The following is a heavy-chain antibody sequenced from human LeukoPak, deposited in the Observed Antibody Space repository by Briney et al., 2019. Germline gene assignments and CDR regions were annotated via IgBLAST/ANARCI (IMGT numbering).Heavy chain of an antibody. CDR1: GGSISSYY. Sequence: SETLSLTCTVSGGSISSYYWSWIRQPPGKGLEWIGYIYYSGSTNYNPSLKSRVTISVDTSKNRFSLKLSSVTAADTAVYYCARLRPNDSSGYYYSDAFDIWGQGTMVTVSS. CDR2: IYYSGST. V-gene: IGHV4-59*08. D-gene: IGHD3-22*01. J-gene: IGHJ3*02. CDR3: ARLRPNDSSGYYYSDAFDI.